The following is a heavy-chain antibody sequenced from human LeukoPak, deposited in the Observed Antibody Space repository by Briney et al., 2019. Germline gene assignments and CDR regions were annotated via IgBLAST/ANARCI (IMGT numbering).Heavy chain of an antibody. CDR2: IIPIFGTA. CDR3: RRFLCYYDSSATGWFDP. Sequence: SVKVSCQASGGTFSSYAISWVRQARGQGLAWMGGIIPIFGTANYAQKFQGRVTSTTDESTSTAYMELSSLRSGDTAVYYGRRFLCYYDSSATGWFDPWGEGTLVTDSS. CDR1: GGTFSSYA. J-gene: IGHJ5*02. V-gene: IGHV1-69*05. D-gene: IGHD3-22*01.